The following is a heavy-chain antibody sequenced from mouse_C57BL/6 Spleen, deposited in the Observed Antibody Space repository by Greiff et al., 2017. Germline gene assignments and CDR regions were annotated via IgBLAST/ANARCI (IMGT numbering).Heavy chain of an antibody. J-gene: IGHJ3*01. CDR1: GYTFTDYY. V-gene: IGHV1-77*01. CDR2: IGPGSGST. CDR3: AKEGNDGYAWFAY. Sequence: VQLQQSGAELVKPGASVKISCKASGYTFTDYYINWVKQRPGQGLEWIGKIGPGSGSTYYNEKFKGKATLTADKSSSTAYMPLSSLTSEDSAVYFCAKEGNDGYAWFAYWGQGTLVTVSA. D-gene: IGHD2-3*01.